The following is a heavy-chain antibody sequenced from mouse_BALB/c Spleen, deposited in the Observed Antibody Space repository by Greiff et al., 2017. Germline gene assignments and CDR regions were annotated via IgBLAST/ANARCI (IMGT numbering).Heavy chain of an antibody. J-gene: IGHJ2*01. CDR3: ASTVRFDY. D-gene: IGHD1-1*01. Sequence: QVQLKQPGAELVKPGASVKLSCKASGYTFTSYWMHWVKQRPGQGLEWIGEINPSNGRTNYNEKFKSKATLTVDKSSSTAYMQLSSLTSEDSAVYYCASTVRFDYWGQGTTLTVSS. CDR1: GYTFTSYW. V-gene: IGHV1S81*02. CDR2: INPSNGRT.